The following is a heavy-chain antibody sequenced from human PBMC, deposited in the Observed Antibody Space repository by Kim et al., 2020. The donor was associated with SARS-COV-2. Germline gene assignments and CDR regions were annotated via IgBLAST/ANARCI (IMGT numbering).Heavy chain of an antibody. Sequence: GSLRLSCAASGFTFSSYSMNWVRQAPGKGLEWVSSISSSSSYIYYADSVKGRFTISRDNAKNSLYLQMNSLRAEDTAVYYCAREGPSEMATITWYFDLWGRGTLVTVSS. CDR1: GFTFSSYS. V-gene: IGHV3-21*01. CDR2: ISSSSSYI. CDR3: AREGPSEMATITWYFDL. J-gene: IGHJ2*01. D-gene: IGHD5-12*01.